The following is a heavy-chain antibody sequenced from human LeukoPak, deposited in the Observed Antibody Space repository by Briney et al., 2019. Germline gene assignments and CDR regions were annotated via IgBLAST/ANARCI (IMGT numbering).Heavy chain of an antibody. Sequence: GGSLRLSCAASGLTFSSYAMSWVRQAPGKGLEWVSAISGSGGSTYYADSVKGGVTISRDNYKNTLYLQMNSLRAEDTAVYYCAKPVVAGTGDYWGQGTLVTVSS. D-gene: IGHD6-19*01. CDR3: AKPVVAGTGDY. V-gene: IGHV3-23*01. J-gene: IGHJ4*02. CDR1: GLTFSSYA. CDR2: ISGSGGST.